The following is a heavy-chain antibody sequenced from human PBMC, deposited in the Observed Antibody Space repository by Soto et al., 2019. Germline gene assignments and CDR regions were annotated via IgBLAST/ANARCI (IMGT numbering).Heavy chain of an antibody. J-gene: IGHJ6*02. V-gene: IGHV1-69*05. Sequence: QGQVVQSGVEGRRPGSSVKVSCKAPGDTFTNCVISWVRQAPGQGLEWMGGIIPLFGTTDFAQRFEGRLTITTDESTTRAYMELSRLRSEDTATYYWAAELGFGKLSVVWGQGTTVIVSS. CDR2: IIPLFGTT. CDR1: GDTFTNCV. D-gene: IGHD3-10*01. CDR3: AAELGFGKLSVV.